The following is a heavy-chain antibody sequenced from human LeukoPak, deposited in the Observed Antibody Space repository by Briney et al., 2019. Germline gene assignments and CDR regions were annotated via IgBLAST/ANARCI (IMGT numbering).Heavy chain of an antibody. J-gene: IGHJ4*02. D-gene: IGHD6-19*01. V-gene: IGHV3-48*04. CDR2: ISSSGSTI. CDR1: GFTFSSYS. CDR3: ARGGYSSGWYDGGSYYSGYYFDY. Sequence: GGSLRLSCAASGFTFSSYSMNWVRQAPGKGLEWVSYISSSGSTIYYADSVKGRFTISRDNAKNSLYLQMNSLRAEDTAVYYCARGGYSSGWYDGGSYYSGYYFDYWGQGTLVTVSS.